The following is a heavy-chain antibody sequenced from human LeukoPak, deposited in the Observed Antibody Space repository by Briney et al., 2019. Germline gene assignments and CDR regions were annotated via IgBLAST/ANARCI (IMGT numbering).Heavy chain of an antibody. CDR2: INSDGSST. CDR3: ARAMNIKVGATSFDY. D-gene: IGHD1-26*01. Sequence: PGGSLRLSCAASGFTFSSYWMHWVRQAPGKGLVWVSRINSDGSSTSYADSVKGRFTISRDNAKNTLYLQMNSLRAGDTAVYYCARAMNIKVGATSFDYWGQGTLVTVSS. J-gene: IGHJ4*02. CDR1: GFTFSSYW. V-gene: IGHV3-74*01.